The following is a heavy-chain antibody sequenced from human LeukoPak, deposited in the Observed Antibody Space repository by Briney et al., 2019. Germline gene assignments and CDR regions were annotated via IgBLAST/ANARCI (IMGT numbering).Heavy chain of an antibody. CDR3: TRVRVPSRILLPYFDY. J-gene: IGHJ4*02. CDR1: GFTFRMYS. CDR2: MSYDGSTK. V-gene: IGHV3-30*15. Sequence: GGSLRLSCAASGFTFRMYSIHWVRQAPGKGLEWVAVMSYDGSTKYLADSVKGRFTISRDNSQNTVYLQMSSLTAEDTAVYYCTRVRVPSRILLPYFDYWGQGTLVTVSS. D-gene: IGHD2-15*01.